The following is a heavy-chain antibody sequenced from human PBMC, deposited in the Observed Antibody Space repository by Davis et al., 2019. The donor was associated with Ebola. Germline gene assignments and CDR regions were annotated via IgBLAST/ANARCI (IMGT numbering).Heavy chain of an antibody. Sequence: PSETLSLTCTVSDGSISSHYWNWFRQPPGKGLEWIGFISGSGRTSYNPSLKSRVTISADTSKNQFSLNLSSVTAADTAVYFCSRFGEGAYWGQGTLVTVSS. V-gene: IGHV4-59*11. J-gene: IGHJ4*02. D-gene: IGHD2-21*01. CDR1: DGSISSHY. CDR3: SRFGEGAY. CDR2: ISGSGRT.